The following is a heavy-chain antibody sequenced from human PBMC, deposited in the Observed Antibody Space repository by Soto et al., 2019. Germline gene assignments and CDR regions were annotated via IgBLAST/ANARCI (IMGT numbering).Heavy chain of an antibody. CDR1: GGTFNNYP. D-gene: IGHD5-12*01. CDR2: SIPIFGTA. CDR3: ARGRGYSGDDHYYYFDMDV. V-gene: IGHV1-69*13. Sequence: SVKVSCKASGGTFNNYPITWVRQAPGEGLEWMGGSIPIFGTANYAQKFQGRVTISVDESTSTAYMELSSLRSEDTAVYYCARGRGYSGDDHYYYFDMDVWGQGTTVTSP. J-gene: IGHJ6*02.